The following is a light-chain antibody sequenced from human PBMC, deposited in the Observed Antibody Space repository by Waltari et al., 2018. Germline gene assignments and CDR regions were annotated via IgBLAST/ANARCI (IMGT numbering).Light chain of an antibody. CDR1: SLRSYY. V-gene: IGLV3-19*01. Sequence: SSELTPDPAVSVAMGQTVRITCQGASLRSYYASWYQQRPGQAPRLVMYDKNNRPSGVPDRFSGSSSHNTASLTITGAQAEDEASYYCHSRDASGVGGSFGGGTKLTVL. CDR3: HSRDASGVGGS. J-gene: IGLJ2*01. CDR2: DKN.